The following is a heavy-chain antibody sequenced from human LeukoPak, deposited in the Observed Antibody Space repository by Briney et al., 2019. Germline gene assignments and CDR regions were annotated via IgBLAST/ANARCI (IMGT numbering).Heavy chain of an antibody. CDR2: INPNAGDT. Sequence: ASVKVSRNASGYTFSGYYIHWVRQAPGQGLKWLGWINPNAGDTKYAQKFQGRVTVTRDTSISTAYMGLSRLRSDDTAVYYCVTSSAVGGAQRAFDYWGQGTLVTVSS. CDR3: VTSSAVGGAQRAFDY. J-gene: IGHJ4*02. D-gene: IGHD3-10*01. CDR1: GYTFSGYY. V-gene: IGHV1-2*02.